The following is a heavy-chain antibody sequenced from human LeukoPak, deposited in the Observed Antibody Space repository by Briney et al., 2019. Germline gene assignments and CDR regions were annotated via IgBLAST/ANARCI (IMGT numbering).Heavy chain of an antibody. CDR1: GGSFSGYY. V-gene: IGHV4-34*01. CDR3: ARDSRSNQDAFDI. Sequence: PSETLSLTCAVYGGSFSGYYWSWIRQPPGEGLEWIGEINHSGSTNYNPSLKSRVTISVDTSKNQFSLKLSSVTAADTAVYYCARDSRSNQDAFDIWGQGTMVTVSS. D-gene: IGHD2-21*01. J-gene: IGHJ3*02. CDR2: INHSGST.